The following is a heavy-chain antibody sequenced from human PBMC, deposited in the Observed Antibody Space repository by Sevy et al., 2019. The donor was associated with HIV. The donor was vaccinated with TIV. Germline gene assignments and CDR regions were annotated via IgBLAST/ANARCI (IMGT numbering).Heavy chain of an antibody. V-gene: IGHV3-23*01. J-gene: IGHJ4*02. Sequence: GGSLRLSCAASGFTFSSYAMSWVRQAPGKGLEWVSAISGSGGSTYYADSVKGRFTISRDNSKNTLYLQMNSLRAEDTAVYYCAKDGESYCSGGSCYSDYWGQGTLVTVSS. CDR2: ISGSGGST. CDR3: AKDGESYCSGGSCYSDY. CDR1: GFTFSSYA. D-gene: IGHD2-15*01.